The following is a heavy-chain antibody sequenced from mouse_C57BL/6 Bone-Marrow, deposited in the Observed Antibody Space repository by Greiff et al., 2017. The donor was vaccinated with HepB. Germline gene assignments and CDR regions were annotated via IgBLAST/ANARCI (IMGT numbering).Heavy chain of an antibody. J-gene: IGHJ2*01. V-gene: IGHV1-55*01. CDR1: GYTFTSYW. CDR2: IYPGSGST. CDR3: ASDDYDDGLYFDY. D-gene: IGHD2-4*01. Sequence: QVQLQQPGAELVKPGASVKMSCKASGYTFTSYWITWVKQRPGQGLEWIGDIYPGSGSTNYNEKFKSKATLTVDTSSSTAYMQLRSLTSEDSAVYYCASDDYDDGLYFDYWGQGTTLTVSS.